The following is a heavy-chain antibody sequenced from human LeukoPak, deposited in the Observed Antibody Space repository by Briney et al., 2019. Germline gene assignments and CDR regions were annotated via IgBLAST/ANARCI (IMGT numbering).Heavy chain of an antibody. CDR3: ARGLSYYASGSYWY. Sequence: GASVKVSCKASGYTFNSYGITWMRQAPGQGLEWMGWVSGDNGNTNYAQKLQGRVTMTTDKSRSTAYMELRSLISDDTAVYYCARGLSYYASGSYWYWGQGTLVTVSS. CDR2: VSGDNGNT. J-gene: IGHJ4*02. D-gene: IGHD3-10*01. V-gene: IGHV1-18*01. CDR1: GYTFNSYG.